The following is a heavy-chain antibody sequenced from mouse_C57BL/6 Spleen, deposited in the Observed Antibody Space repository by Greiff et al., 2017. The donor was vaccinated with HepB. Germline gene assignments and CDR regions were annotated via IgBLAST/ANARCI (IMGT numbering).Heavy chain of an antibody. D-gene: IGHD1-1*01. V-gene: IGHV1-82*01. CDR2: IYPGDGDT. CDR1: GYAFSSSW. CDR3: ARTSYYYGSSTGYFDV. Sequence: VQLQESGPELVKPGASVKISCKASGYAFSSSWMNWVKQRPGKGLEWIGRIYPGDGDTNYNGKFKGKATLTADKSSSTAYMQLSSLTSEDSAVYFCARTSYYYGSSTGYFDVWGTGTTVTVSS. J-gene: IGHJ1*03.